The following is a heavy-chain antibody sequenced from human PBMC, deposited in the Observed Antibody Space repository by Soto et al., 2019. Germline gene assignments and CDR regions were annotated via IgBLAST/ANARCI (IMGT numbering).Heavy chain of an antibody. D-gene: IGHD3-3*01. CDR1: GFTFSTYW. J-gene: IGHJ4*02. Sequence: PGGSLRLSCAASGFTFSTYWMHWVRQAPGKGLVWVSRISRDGIGTTYAESVKGRFTISRDNTKSTLSLRMNSLRVEDTAVYYCGPLGDFGVVMGHWGQGTLVTVSS. CDR2: ISRDGIGT. V-gene: IGHV3-74*03. CDR3: GPLGDFGVVMGH.